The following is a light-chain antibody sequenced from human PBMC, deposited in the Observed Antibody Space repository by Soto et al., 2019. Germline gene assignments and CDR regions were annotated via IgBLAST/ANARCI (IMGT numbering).Light chain of an antibody. CDR3: QSYDCSLGGSV. Sequence: QSVLTQPPSVSAAPGQRVTISCTGSSSNIGAGYDVHWYQQLPGTAPKLLIYGNSSRPSGVADRFSGSKSGTSASLAITGLQAEDEADYYCQSYDCSLGGSVFGGGTKLTVL. CDR1: SSNIGAGYD. CDR2: GNS. V-gene: IGLV1-40*01. J-gene: IGLJ3*02.